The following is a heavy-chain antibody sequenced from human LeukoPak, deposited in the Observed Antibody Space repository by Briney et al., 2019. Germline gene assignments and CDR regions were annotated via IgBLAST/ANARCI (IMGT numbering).Heavy chain of an antibody. Sequence: SVKVSCKASGGTFSSYAISCVRQAPGQGLEWMGRIIPIFGIANYAQKFQGRVTITADKSTSTAYMELSSLRSEDTAVYYCAREGYYDSSGYYPPAYYFDYWGQGTLVTVSS. V-gene: IGHV1-69*04. CDR2: IIPIFGIA. CDR3: AREGYYDSSGYYPPAYYFDY. CDR1: GGTFSSYA. J-gene: IGHJ4*02. D-gene: IGHD3-22*01.